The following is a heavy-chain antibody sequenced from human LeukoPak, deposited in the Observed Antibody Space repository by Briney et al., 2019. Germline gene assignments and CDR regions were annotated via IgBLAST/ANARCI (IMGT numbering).Heavy chain of an antibody. D-gene: IGHD2-21*01. CDR3: AIYFVGGGGRGT. Sequence: SQTLSLTCIVSGGSISSGGYHWSWIRQHPGKGLEWIGNDGSTYYNPSLKSRVTISVDTSKNQFSLKLSYVTAADTAIYYCAIYFVGGGGRGTWGQGTLVTVSS. CDR1: GGSISSGGYH. J-gene: IGHJ4*02. V-gene: IGHV4-31*02. CDR2: DGST.